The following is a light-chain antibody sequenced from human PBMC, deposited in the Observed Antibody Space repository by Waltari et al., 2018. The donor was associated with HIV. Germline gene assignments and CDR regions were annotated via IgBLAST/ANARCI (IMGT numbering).Light chain of an antibody. CDR3: QQYDRLPIT. J-gene: IGKJ5*01. Sequence: DIQMTQSPSSLSASVGDSVTIPCQASQDISNCANWYHQKPGKAPKILIYDASTLQTGVPSRFSGRGSWTDFTFTITSLQPEDFAIYYCQQYDRLPITFGQGTRLEIK. CDR1: QDISNC. V-gene: IGKV1-33*01. CDR2: DAS.